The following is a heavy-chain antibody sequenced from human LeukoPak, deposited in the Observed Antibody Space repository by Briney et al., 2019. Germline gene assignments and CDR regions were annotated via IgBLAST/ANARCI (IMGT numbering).Heavy chain of an antibody. V-gene: IGHV1-46*01. D-gene: IGHD6-19*01. CDR2: IHPDGETT. CDR1: GYAITSHF. CDR3: ARESVSSGWVRYFDY. J-gene: IGHJ4*02. Sequence: GASVKVSCKTSGYAITSHFMHWVRQAPGQGLEWVGTIHPDGETTTYGQKFQGRVTMTCDTSTSTVYMDLSSLRSEDTAVYYCARESVSSGWVRYFDYWGQGTLVTVSS.